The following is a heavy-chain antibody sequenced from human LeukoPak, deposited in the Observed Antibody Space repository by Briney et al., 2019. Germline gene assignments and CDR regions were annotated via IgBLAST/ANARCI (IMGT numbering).Heavy chain of an antibody. V-gene: IGHV3-48*03. CDR2: ISSSSGSIT. Sequence: GGSLRLSCAASGFTFSRYEMNWVRQAPGKGLEWVSNISSSSGSITYYADSVKGRFTISRDNAKNSLYLQMNSLRVEDTAVYYCAGEITGTIWYWGQGTLVTVSS. CDR3: AGEITGTIWY. J-gene: IGHJ4*02. CDR1: GFTFSRYE. D-gene: IGHD1-7*01.